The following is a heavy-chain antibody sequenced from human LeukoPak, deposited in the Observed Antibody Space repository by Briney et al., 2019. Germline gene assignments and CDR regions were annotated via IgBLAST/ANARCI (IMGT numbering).Heavy chain of an antibody. CDR2: ISSSSSTI. V-gene: IGHV3-48*01. CDR1: GFTFSSYS. J-gene: IGHJ4*02. CDR3: AKDGSYQEEYFDY. Sequence: GGSLRLSCAASGFTFSSYSMNWVRQAPGKGLEWVSYISSSSSTIYYADSVKGRFTISRDNAKNSLYLQMNSLRAEDTALYYCAKDGSYQEEYFDYRGQGTLVTVSS. D-gene: IGHD1-26*01.